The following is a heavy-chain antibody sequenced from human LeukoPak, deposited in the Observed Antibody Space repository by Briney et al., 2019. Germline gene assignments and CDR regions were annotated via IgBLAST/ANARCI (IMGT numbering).Heavy chain of an antibody. CDR2: ISGSSSNT. D-gene: IGHD6-19*01. CDR3: ARAAGTWGHDGFDI. CDR1: GYTFMSHG. Sequence: ASVKVSCKAYGYTFMSHGIGWVRQAPGQGLEWMGWISGSSSNTNYAQRLQGRVTMTTDTSTTTAYMELRSLRSDDTAVYYRARAAGTWGHDGFDIWGQGTMVTVSS. V-gene: IGHV1-18*01. J-gene: IGHJ3*02.